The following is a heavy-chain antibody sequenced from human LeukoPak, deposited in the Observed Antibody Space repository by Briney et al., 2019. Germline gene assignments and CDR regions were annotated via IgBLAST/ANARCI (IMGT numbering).Heavy chain of an antibody. D-gene: IGHD4-17*01. CDR3: ARGPVIKVTPYYFDY. CDR1: GFTFSSYW. V-gene: IGHV3-7*01. J-gene: IGHJ4*02. CDR2: MKQDGSEK. Sequence: GGSLRLSCAASGFTFSSYWMSWVRQAPGKGLEWVANMKQDGSEKYYVDSVKGRFTISRDNAKNSLYLQMNSLRAEDTAVYYCARGPVIKVTPYYFDYWGQGTLVTVSS.